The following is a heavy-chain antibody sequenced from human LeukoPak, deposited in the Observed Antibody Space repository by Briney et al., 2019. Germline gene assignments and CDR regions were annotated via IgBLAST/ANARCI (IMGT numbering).Heavy chain of an antibody. Sequence: PGGSLRLSCSASGFTFSTYWMSWVRQAPGKGLEWVANIKLDGSEKNYVDSVEGRFTISRDNTKNPLYLQMNSLRAEDTAVFYCARDQYDTWSRRGNFDSWGQGTLVIVSS. V-gene: IGHV3-7*03. CDR1: GFTFSTYW. J-gene: IGHJ4*02. CDR2: IKLDGSEK. CDR3: ARDQYDTWSRRGNFDS. D-gene: IGHD3-3*01.